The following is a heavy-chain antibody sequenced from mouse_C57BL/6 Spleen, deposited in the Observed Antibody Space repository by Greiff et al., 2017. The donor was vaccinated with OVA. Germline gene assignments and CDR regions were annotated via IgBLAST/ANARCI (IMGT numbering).Heavy chain of an antibody. CDR3: ARDWGNYGY. J-gene: IGHJ2*01. D-gene: IGHD2-1*01. V-gene: IGHV5-4*01. Sequence: EVKLMESGGGLVKPGGSLKLSCAASGFTFSSYAMSWVRQTPEKRLEWVATISDGGSYTYYPDNVKGRFTISRDNAKNNLYLQMSHLKSEDTAMYYCARDWGNYGYWGQGTTLTVSS. CDR2: ISDGGSYT. CDR1: GFTFSSYA.